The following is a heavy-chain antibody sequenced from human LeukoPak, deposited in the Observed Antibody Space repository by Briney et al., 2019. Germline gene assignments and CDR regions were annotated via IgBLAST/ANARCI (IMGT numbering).Heavy chain of an antibody. CDR2: IYYSGST. D-gene: IGHD6-13*01. Sequence: SETLSLTCTVSGGSTSSYYWSWIRQPPGKGLEWIGYIYYSGSTNYNPSLKSRVTISVDTSKNQFSLKLSSVTAADTAVYYCARLRIAAAGGEVWFDPWGQGTLVTVSS. CDR1: GGSTSSYY. J-gene: IGHJ5*02. V-gene: IGHV4-59*08. CDR3: ARLRIAAAGGEVWFDP.